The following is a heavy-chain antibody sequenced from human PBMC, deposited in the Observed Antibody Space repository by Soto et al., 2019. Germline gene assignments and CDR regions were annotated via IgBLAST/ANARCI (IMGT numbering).Heavy chain of an antibody. CDR2: INHSGST. J-gene: IGHJ6*03. Sequence: SETLSLTCAVYGGSFSGYYWSWIRQPPGKGLEWIGEINHSGSTNYNPSLKSRVTISVDTSKNQFSLKLSSVTAADTAVYYRARRYYDFWSGYHSSPYYYYYYMDVWGKGTTVTVSS. D-gene: IGHD3-3*01. V-gene: IGHV4-34*01. CDR1: GGSFSGYY. CDR3: ARRYYDFWSGYHSSPYYYYYYMDV.